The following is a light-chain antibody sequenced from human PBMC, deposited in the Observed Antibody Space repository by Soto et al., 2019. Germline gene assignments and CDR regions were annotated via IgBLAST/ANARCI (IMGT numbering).Light chain of an antibody. J-gene: IGKJ1*01. CDR3: QHYGSLMWT. CDR1: QSITSDY. V-gene: IGKV3-20*01. CDR2: SAS. Sequence: EIVLTQSPDILSLSPGERATLSCRASQSITSDYLSWYQQKPGQAPRPLIYSASLRATGIPDSFSGSGSGTDFTLTISRLEPEDFEVYYCQHYGSLMWTFGQGTKVEIK.